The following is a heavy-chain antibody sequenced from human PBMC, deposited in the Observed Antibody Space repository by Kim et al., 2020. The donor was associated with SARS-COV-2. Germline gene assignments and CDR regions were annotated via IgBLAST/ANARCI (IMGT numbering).Heavy chain of an antibody. V-gene: IGHV1-3*01. CDR2: INAGNGNT. D-gene: IGHD6-13*01. CDR1: GYTFTSYA. Sequence: ASVKVSCKASGYTFTSYAMHWVRQAPGQRLEWMGWINAGNGNTKYSQKFQGRVTITRDTSASTAYMELSSLRSEDTAVYYCARDAIVGSTKLVPYRYNWFDPWGQGTLVTVSS. J-gene: IGHJ5*02. CDR3: ARDAIVGSTKLVPYRYNWFDP.